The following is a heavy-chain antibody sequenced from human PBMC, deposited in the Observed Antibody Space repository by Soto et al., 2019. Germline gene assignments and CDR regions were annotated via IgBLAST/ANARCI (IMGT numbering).Heavy chain of an antibody. CDR2: IYNDGTT. D-gene: IGHD3-9*01. V-gene: IGHV3-66*01. Sequence: LVESGGGLVQAGESLRLSCAVSVFSVSDNFMPWVRQAPGKGLEWISVIYNDGTTYHADSVKGRFIASRDNSQNRLYLQMNNLRVEDSAVYFCARDTHSAVRSDWWGQGTLVTVAS. CDR1: VFSVSDNF. J-gene: IGHJ4*02. CDR3: ARDTHSAVRSDW.